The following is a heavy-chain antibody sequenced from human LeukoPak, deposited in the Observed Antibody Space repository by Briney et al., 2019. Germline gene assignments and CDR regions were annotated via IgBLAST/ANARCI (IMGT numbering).Heavy chain of an antibody. V-gene: IGHV4-59*01. CDR3: ARGYSGSYSDAFDI. J-gene: IGHJ3*02. Sequence: SETLSLTCTVSGGSISSYYWSWIRQPPGKGLEWIGYIYYSGSTNYHPSHKSRVTISVDTSKNQFSLKLSSVTAADTAVYYCARGYSGSYSDAFDIWGQGTMVTVSS. CDR2: IYYSGST. CDR1: GGSISSYY. D-gene: IGHD1-26*01.